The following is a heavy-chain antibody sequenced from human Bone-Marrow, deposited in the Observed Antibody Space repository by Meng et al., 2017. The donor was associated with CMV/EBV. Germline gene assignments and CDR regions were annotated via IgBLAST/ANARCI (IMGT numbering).Heavy chain of an antibody. Sequence: SETLSLTCTVSGGSISSSSYYWGWIRQPPGKGLEWIGSIYYSGSTHYNPSLKSRVTISVDTSKNQISLKLSSVTAADTAVYYCARVGSSGWKRYFDYWGQGTLVTVSS. CDR3: ARVGSSGWKRYFDY. V-gene: IGHV4-39*07. CDR2: IYYSGST. CDR1: GGSISSSSYY. D-gene: IGHD6-19*01. J-gene: IGHJ4*02.